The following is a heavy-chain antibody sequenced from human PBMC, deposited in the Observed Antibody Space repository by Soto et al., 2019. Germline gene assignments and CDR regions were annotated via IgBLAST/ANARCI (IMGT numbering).Heavy chain of an antibody. J-gene: IGHJ4*02. V-gene: IGHV1-46*01. CDR1: GYTFTSYY. Sequence: QVQLVQSGAEVKKPGASVKVSCKASGYTFTSYYMHWVRQAPGQGLEWMGIINPSGGSTSYAQKFQGRGTMNRDTSTSTVYVEVSSLRSVDTAVYYCARDVGSGDNYLDYWGKGTLVTVSS. D-gene: IGHD3-3*01. CDR3: ARDVGSGDNYLDY. CDR2: INPSGGST.